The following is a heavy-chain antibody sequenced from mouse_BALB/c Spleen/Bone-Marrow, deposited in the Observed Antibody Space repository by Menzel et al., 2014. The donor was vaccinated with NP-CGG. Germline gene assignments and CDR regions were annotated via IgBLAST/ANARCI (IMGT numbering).Heavy chain of an antibody. CDR1: GFSLTDYG. V-gene: IGHV2-6-5*01. J-gene: IGHJ3*01. CDR3: AKIYYDFDGFAH. D-gene: IGHD2-4*01. CDR2: IWGVGTT. Sequence: QVQLKQSGPGLVAPSQSLSITCTVSGFSLTDYGVSWLRQPPGKGLEWLGVIWGVGTTYYNSALKSRLSISKDNSKSQVFLKMNSLQTDDTAIYYCAKIYYDFDGFAHWGQGTLVTVSA.